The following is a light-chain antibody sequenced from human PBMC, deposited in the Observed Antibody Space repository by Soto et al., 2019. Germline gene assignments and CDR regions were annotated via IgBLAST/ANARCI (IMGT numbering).Light chain of an antibody. CDR2: GNS. V-gene: IGLV1-40*01. J-gene: IGLJ2*01. CDR3: QSYDSSLSGRVV. CDR1: SSNIGAGYD. Sequence: QSVLTQPPSVSGAPGQRVTISCTGSSSNIGAGYDVHWYQQLPGTAPKLLIYGNSNRPSGVPDRFSGPKSGASASLAITGLQAEDEADYYCQSYDSSLSGRVVFGGGTKLTVL.